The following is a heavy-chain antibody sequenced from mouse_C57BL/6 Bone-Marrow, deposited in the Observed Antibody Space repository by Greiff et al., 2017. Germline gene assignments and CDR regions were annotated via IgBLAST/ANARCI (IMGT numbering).Heavy chain of an antibody. CDR3: ATLYDSNPAWFAY. CDR2: INPSSGYT. V-gene: IGHV1-7*01. CDR1: GYTFTSYW. D-gene: IGHD2-5*01. J-gene: IGHJ3*01. Sequence: QVQLQQSGAELAKPGASVKLSCKASGYTFTSYWMHWVKQRPGQGLEWIGYINPSSGYTKYNQKFKDKATLTADKSSSTAYMQLSSLTYEDSAVYYCATLYDSNPAWFAYWGQGTLVTVSA.